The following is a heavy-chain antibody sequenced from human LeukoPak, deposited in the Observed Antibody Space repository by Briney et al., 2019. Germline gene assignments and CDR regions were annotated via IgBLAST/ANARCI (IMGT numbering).Heavy chain of an antibody. Sequence: PGGSLRLSCAASGFTFSSYSMNWVRQAPGKGLEWVGRIKSKTDGGTTDYAAPVKGRFTISRDDSKNTLYLQMNSLKTEDTAVYYCTTGPTDLLIVVVPADPVYYMDVWGKGTTITVSS. V-gene: IGHV3-15*01. CDR1: GFTFSSYS. CDR2: IKSKTDGGTT. CDR3: TTGPTDLLIVVVPADPVYYMDV. J-gene: IGHJ6*03. D-gene: IGHD2-2*01.